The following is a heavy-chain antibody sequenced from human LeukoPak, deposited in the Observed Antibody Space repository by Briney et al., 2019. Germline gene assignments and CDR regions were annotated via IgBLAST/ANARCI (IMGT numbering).Heavy chain of an antibody. CDR1: GFTFSSYE. D-gene: IGHD3-22*01. V-gene: IGHV3-48*03. Sequence: GGSLRLSCAASGFTFSSYEMNWVRQAPGKGLEWVSYISSSGSTIYYADSVKGRFTISRDNAKNSLYLQMNSLRAEDTAVYYCARLGYYYDSSGYYSWFDPWGQGTLVTVSS. J-gene: IGHJ5*02. CDR2: ISSSGSTI. CDR3: ARLGYYYDSSGYYSWFDP.